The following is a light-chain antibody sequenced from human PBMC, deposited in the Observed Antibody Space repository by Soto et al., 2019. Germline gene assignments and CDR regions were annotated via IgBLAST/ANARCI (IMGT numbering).Light chain of an antibody. J-gene: IGLJ1*01. CDR3: SSHTSYSTRV. Sequence: QSALTQPASVSGSPGQSIAISCTGTSSDVGGYNYVSWYQQHPGKAPKLMIHEVSNRPSGISDRFSGSKSGNTASLTISGLQADDEAAYYCSSHTSYSTRVFGTGTKLTVL. CDR2: EVS. V-gene: IGLV2-14*01. CDR1: SSDVGGYNY.